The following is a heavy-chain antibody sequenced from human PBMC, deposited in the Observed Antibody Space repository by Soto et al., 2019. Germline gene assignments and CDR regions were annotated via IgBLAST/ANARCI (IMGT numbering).Heavy chain of an antibody. CDR3: AHVTNWSLAD. V-gene: IGHV2-5*01. J-gene: IGHJ4*02. D-gene: IGHD1-1*01. CDR2: IYWNDDK. CDR1: GFSISTRGVF. Sequence: SVPTLVNPTQTLTLTCTLSGFSISTRGVFVGWIRQPPGKALEWLALIYWNDDKGYSPSLKRRVTITKDTSKNQVVLTMTNMDPVDTATYYCAHVTNWSLADWGQGTLVTVSS.